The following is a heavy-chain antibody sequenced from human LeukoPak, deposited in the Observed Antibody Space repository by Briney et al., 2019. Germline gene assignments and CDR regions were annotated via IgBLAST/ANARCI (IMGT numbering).Heavy chain of an antibody. J-gene: IGHJ4*02. CDR2: IIPIFGTA. Sequence: ASVKVSCKAPGGTFSSYAISWVRQAPGQGLEWMGGIIPIFGTANYAQKFQGRVPITADESTSTAYMELSSLRSEDTAVYYCASTVSTYYYDSSGPRDGDYWGQGTLVTVSS. D-gene: IGHD3-22*01. V-gene: IGHV1-69*13. CDR3: ASTVSTYYYDSSGPRDGDY. CDR1: GGTFSSYA.